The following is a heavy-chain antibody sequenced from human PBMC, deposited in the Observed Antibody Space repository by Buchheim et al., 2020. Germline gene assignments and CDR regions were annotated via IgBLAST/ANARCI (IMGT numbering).Heavy chain of an antibody. CDR1: GGSISSSSYY. Sequence: QLQLQESGPGLVKPSETLSLTCTVSGGSISSSSYYWGWIRQPPGKGLEWIGSIYYSGSTYYNPSLKSRVTISVDTSKNQFSLKLSSVTAADTAVYYCARRVPNYDILTGHYYYGMDVWGQGTT. CDR3: ARRVPNYDILTGHYYYGMDV. V-gene: IGHV4-39*01. D-gene: IGHD3-9*01. J-gene: IGHJ6*02. CDR2: IYYSGST.